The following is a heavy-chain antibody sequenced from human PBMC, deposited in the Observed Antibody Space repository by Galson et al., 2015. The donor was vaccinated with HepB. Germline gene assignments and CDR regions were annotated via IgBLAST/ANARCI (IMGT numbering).Heavy chain of an antibody. CDR1: GFTFSSHA. Sequence: SLRLSCAASGFTFSSHAMTWVRQAPGKGLEWVSGISGSGGSTYYADSVKGRFSISRDNSKNTLYLQMNSLRAEDTAVYYCAKVSSSSWYYFDCWGQGTLVTVSS. V-gene: IGHV3-23*01. CDR3: AKVSSSSWYYFDC. CDR2: ISGSGGST. J-gene: IGHJ4*02. D-gene: IGHD6-13*01.